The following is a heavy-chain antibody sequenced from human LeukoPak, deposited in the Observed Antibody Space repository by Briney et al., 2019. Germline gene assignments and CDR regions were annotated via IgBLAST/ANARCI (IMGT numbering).Heavy chain of an antibody. CDR1: GGSISSSSYY. J-gene: IGHJ5*02. V-gene: IGHV4-61*05. CDR3: ARDLWGSGFSDSGGFDP. D-gene: IGHD6-19*01. CDR2: IYYSGST. Sequence: SETLSLTCTVSGGSISSSSYYWSWIRQPPGKGLEWIGYIYYSGSTNYNPSLKSRVTISVDKSKNQFSLKLSSVTAADTAVYYCARDLWGSGFSDSGGFDPWGQGTLVTVSS.